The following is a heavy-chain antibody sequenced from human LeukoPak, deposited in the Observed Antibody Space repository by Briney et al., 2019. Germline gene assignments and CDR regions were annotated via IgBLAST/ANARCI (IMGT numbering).Heavy chain of an antibody. V-gene: IGHV3-23*01. CDR1: GFTFSNYG. Sequence: PGGSLRLSCAASGFTFSNYGMNWVRQAPGKGLEWVSGITGSGGSKYYADSVKGRFSISRDNSKNTLYLQMNSLRAEDTAVYYCAQGGRITMVRGVQRDHYFNYWGQGTLVTVSS. CDR3: AQGGRITMVRGVQRDHYFNY. CDR2: ITGSGGSK. D-gene: IGHD3-10*01. J-gene: IGHJ4*02.